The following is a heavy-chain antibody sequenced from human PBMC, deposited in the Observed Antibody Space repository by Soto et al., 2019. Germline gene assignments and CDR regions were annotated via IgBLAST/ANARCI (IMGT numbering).Heavy chain of an antibody. CDR1: GFTFSSYA. CDR3: AKDPYNSGYDFSHFDY. V-gene: IGHV3-23*01. Sequence: PGGSLRLSCAASGFTFSSYAMSWVRQAPGKGLEWVSAISGSGGSTYYADSVKGRFTISRDNSKNTLYLQMNSLRAEDTAVYYCAKDPYNSGYDFSHFDYWGQGTLVTVSS. D-gene: IGHD5-12*01. J-gene: IGHJ4*02. CDR2: ISGSGGST.